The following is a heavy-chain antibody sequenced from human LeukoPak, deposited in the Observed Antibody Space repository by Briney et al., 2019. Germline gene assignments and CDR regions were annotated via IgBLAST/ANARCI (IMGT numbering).Heavy chain of an antibody. J-gene: IGHJ4*02. CDR2: INNRGDET. D-gene: IGHD3-22*01. CDR1: GFTFSNFA. Sequence: GGSLRLSCTASGFTFSNFAMSWVRQAPGKGLEWVSGINNRGDETFYADSVKGRFTISRDNSKNTLYLQMNSLRAEDTAVYYCARDPAYYYDSSGPDYWGQGTLVTVSS. V-gene: IGHV3-23*01. CDR3: ARDPAYYYDSSGPDY.